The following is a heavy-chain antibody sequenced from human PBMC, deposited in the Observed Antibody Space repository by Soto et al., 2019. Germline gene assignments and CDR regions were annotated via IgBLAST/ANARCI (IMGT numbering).Heavy chain of an antibody. V-gene: IGHV3-23*01. CDR3: AKDPDYYDSSGYYIFGAFDI. CDR1: GFTFSSYA. J-gene: IGHJ3*02. CDR2: ISGSGGST. Sequence: GGSLRLSCAASGFTFSSYAMSWVRQAPGKGLEWVSAISGSGGSTYYADSVKGRFTISRDNSKNTLYLQMNSLRAEDTAVYYCAKDPDYYDSSGYYIFGAFDIWGQGTMVTVS. D-gene: IGHD3-22*01.